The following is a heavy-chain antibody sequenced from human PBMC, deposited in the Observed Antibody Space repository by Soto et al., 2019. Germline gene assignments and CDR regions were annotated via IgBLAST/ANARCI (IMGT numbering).Heavy chain of an antibody. V-gene: IGHV3-53*01. CDR3: AREPPPDL. Sequence: EAQVVESGGGLIQPGGSLRLSCAASGFTVSSKYMTWVRQAPGKGLEWVSIIWSAGLTYYADSVKGRFTISRDNSKNTLYLQMNSLRAEDSALYYCAREPPPDLWGQGTLVTVPS. CDR2: IWSAGLT. J-gene: IGHJ5*02. CDR1: GFTVSSKY.